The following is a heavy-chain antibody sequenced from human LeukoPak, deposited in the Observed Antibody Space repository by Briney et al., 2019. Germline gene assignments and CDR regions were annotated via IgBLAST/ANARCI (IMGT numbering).Heavy chain of an antibody. Sequence: SVKVSCKASGGTFSSYAISWVRQAPGQGLEWMGGIIPIFGTANYAQKFQGRVTITADESTSTAYMEPSSLRSEDTAVYYCARGPNYYDSSGYHPNDYWGQGTLVTVSS. CDR1: GGTFSSYA. CDR3: ARGPNYYDSSGYHPNDY. V-gene: IGHV1-69*13. CDR2: IIPIFGTA. D-gene: IGHD3-22*01. J-gene: IGHJ4*02.